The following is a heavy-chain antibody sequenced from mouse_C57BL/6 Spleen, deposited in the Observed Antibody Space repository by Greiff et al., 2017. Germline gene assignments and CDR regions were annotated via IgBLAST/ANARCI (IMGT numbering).Heavy chain of an antibody. V-gene: IGHV2-5*01. Sequence: QVQLQQSGPGLVQPSQSLSITCTVSGFSLTSYGVHWVRQSPGKGLEWLGVIWRGGSTDYNAACMSRLSITKDNSKSQVFFKMNSLQAEDTAIYYCARMRLAYWGQGTLLTVSA. CDR3: ARMRLAY. CDR2: IWRGGST. CDR1: GFSLTSYG. J-gene: IGHJ3*01.